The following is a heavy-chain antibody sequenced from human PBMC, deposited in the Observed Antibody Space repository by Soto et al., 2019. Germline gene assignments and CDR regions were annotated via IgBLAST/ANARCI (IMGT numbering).Heavy chain of an antibody. CDR2: IFYSGSF. CDR3: VRTGLGWSDP. J-gene: IGHJ5*02. D-gene: IGHD7-27*01. CDR1: GGSISSYY. Sequence: ETLSLTCTVSGGSISSYYWSWVRQPPGKGLEWIGYIFYSGSFDYNPSLKSPVTISVDASKNQFSLKLSSVTAANTAVYYCVRTGLGWSDPWGQATRVTVSS. V-gene: IGHV4-59*01.